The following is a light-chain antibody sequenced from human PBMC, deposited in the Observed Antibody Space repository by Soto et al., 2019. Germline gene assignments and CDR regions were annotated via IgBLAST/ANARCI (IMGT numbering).Light chain of an antibody. V-gene: IGLV3-9*01. J-gene: IGLJ3*02. CDR2: RDS. CDR3: HVWDSSTAV. CDR1: NIGTRN. Sequence: SYELTQPLSVSVPLGQTASITCGGNNIGTRNVHWYQQKPGQAPVLVVYRDSNRPSGIPERCSGSNSGNTATLTISRAQAGDEADYYCHVWDSSTAVFGGGTTLTVL.